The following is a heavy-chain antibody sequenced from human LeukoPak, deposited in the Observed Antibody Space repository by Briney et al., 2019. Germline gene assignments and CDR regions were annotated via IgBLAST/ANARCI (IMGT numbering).Heavy chain of an antibody. J-gene: IGHJ4*02. CDR3: AGRWRGTLDY. Sequence: SETLSLTCGVSGTFVSGFYWTWIRQPPGKGLEWIGFIYSTGTTSYSPSLQSRVSISVDTSKNQFSLNLKSVIAADTAIYYCAGRWRGTLDYWGQGALVAVSS. CDR2: IYSTGTT. CDR1: GTFVSGFY. D-gene: IGHD5-24*01. V-gene: IGHV4-4*09.